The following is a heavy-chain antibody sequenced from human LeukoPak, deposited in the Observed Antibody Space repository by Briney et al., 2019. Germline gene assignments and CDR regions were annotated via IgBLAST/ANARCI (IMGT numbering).Heavy chain of an antibody. CDR2: IFYSGNT. D-gene: IGHD3-9*01. CDR3: ARDLSFDWFPYYFDY. J-gene: IGHJ4*02. V-gene: IGHV4-4*07. CDR1: GGSISSYY. Sequence: SETLSLTCTVSGGSISSYYWSWIRQPAGKGLEWLGSIFYSGNTHYNPSLKSPVTISIDTSKNQFSLKVSSVTAADTAIYYCARDLSFDWFPYYFDYWGQGILVTVSS.